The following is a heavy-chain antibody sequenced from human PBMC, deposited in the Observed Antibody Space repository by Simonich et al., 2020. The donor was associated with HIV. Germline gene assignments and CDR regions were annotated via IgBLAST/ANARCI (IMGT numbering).Heavy chain of an antibody. CDR1: GFTFSSYS. CDR3: ARDGRKGSSTSCSDY. CDR2: ISSSSSYI. Sequence: EVQLVESGGGLVKPGGSLRLSCAASGFTFSSYSMNWVRQAPGKGLEVVSSISSSSSYIYYADSVKGRFTISRDNAKNALYLQMNSLRAEDTAVYYCARDGRKGSSTSCSDYWGQGTLVTVSS. D-gene: IGHD2-2*01. J-gene: IGHJ4*02. V-gene: IGHV3-21*01.